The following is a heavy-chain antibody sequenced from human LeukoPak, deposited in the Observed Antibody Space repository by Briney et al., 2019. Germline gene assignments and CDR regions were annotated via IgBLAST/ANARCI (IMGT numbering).Heavy chain of an antibody. V-gene: IGHV4-34*01. CDR3: ARRRSYYRGGGQVASNFDY. Sequence: SETLSLTCAVYGGPLSGYYWRWIRQPPGKGLEGSGDITHCGSTHYHPSLNSRVTKSVDTSKTQFSLKLSSVTAADTDVYYCARRRSYYRGGGQVASNFDYWGQGTLVTVSS. J-gene: IGHJ4*02. CDR1: GGPLSGYY. CDR2: ITHCGST. D-gene: IGHD1-26*01.